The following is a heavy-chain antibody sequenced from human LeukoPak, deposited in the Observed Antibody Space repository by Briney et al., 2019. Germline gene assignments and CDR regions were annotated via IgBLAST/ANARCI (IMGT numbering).Heavy chain of an antibody. CDR3: TTAGTTTTRFVDY. Sequence: NPGGSLRLSCAASGFTFSKARMSWVRQAPGKGLEWVGRIISKTDGGTTNYAAPVNGRFAISRDDSKNTLYLQMNGLKTEDTAVYYCTTAGTTTTRFVDYWGQGTLVTVSS. CDR2: IISKTDGGTT. CDR1: GFTFSKAR. V-gene: IGHV3-15*01. D-gene: IGHD1-26*01. J-gene: IGHJ4*02.